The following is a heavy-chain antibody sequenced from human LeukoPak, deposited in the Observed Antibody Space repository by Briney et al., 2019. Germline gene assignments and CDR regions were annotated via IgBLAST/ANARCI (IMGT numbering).Heavy chain of an antibody. Sequence: GGSLRLSCAASGFTVSRNYMSWVRQAPGKGLEWVSEIYSGGSTYYAASVKGRFTISRDNSKNTLYLQMNNLRVEDTAVYYCAKGHFASSSFFDYWGQGTLVTVSS. V-gene: IGHV3-53*01. CDR1: GFTVSRNY. D-gene: IGHD6-6*01. CDR3: AKGHFASSSFFDY. CDR2: IYSGGST. J-gene: IGHJ4*02.